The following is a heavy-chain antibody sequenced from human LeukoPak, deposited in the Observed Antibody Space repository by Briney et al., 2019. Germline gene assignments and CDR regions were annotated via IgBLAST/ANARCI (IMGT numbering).Heavy chain of an antibody. D-gene: IGHD1-26*01. CDR1: GGSTRSY. J-gene: IGHJ3*02. Sequence: SETPSLTCTVSGGSTRSYWSWIRQPPGKGLEWIGYIYYSGSTNYNPSLRSRVTISVDTSKNQFSLKLSSVTAADTAVYYCARQISYFDAFDIWGQGTMVTVSS. CDR2: IYYSGST. CDR3: ARQISYFDAFDI. V-gene: IGHV4-59*08.